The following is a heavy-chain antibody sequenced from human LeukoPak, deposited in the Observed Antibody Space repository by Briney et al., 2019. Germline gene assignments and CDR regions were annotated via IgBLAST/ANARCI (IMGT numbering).Heavy chain of an antibody. D-gene: IGHD3-10*01. CDR2: FYYSGST. J-gene: IGHJ5*02. CDR3: ARSLLSAGSGSYGFDP. Sequence: SQTLSLTCSVTVGTIISGNYSISCIRHPPSNPLKSIRPFYYSGSTNHNPSLKSRVTISVDTSKHQVSLKLSSVNATDTAVYYCARSLLSAGSGSYGFDPWGQGTLVTVSS. CDR1: VGTIISGNYS. V-gene: IGHV4-30-4*01.